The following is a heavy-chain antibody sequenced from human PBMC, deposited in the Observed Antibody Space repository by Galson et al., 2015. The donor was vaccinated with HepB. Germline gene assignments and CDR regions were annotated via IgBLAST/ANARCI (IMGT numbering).Heavy chain of an antibody. V-gene: IGHV3-21*01. Sequence: SLRLSCAASGFNFSDYSLIWVRQAPGKGLEWVSSISSSSYFVKYADSEKGRFTISRDNAKNSLFLHMTSLRVEDTAVYYCARLWVTTDSDAFDIWGQGTMVVASS. D-gene: IGHD3-22*01. CDR3: ARLWVTTDSDAFDI. J-gene: IGHJ3*02. CDR2: ISSSSYFV. CDR1: GFNFSDYS.